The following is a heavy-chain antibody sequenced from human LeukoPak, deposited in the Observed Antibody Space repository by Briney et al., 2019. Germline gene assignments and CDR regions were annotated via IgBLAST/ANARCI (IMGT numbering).Heavy chain of an antibody. J-gene: IGHJ4*02. D-gene: IGHD1-26*01. CDR2: IWYNGSNK. CDR1: GFTFSSYG. Sequence: GGSLRLSCAASGFTFSSYGMHWVRQAPGKGLEWVAVIWYNGSNKYYADSVKGRFTISRDNSKNTLYLQMNSLRAEDTAVYYCARPTYSGSYYWFDYWGQGTLVTVSS. CDR3: ARPTYSGSYYWFDY. V-gene: IGHV3-33*01.